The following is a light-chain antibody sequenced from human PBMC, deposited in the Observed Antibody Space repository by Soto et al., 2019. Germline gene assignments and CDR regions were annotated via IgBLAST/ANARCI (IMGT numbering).Light chain of an antibody. CDR2: GAS. J-gene: IGKJ2*01. Sequence: EIVLTQSPGTLSLSAGERATLSCRASQSISSTYLAWYQQKPGQAPRLLVYGASSRSTGIPDRFSGSGSGTAFILTITRLEPEDFAVYYCQQYGSSPYTFGQGTKLEIK. V-gene: IGKV3-20*01. CDR3: QQYGSSPYT. CDR1: QSISSTY.